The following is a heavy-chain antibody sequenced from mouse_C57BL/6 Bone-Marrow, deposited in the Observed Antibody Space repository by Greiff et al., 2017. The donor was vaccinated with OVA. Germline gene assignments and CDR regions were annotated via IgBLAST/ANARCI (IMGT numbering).Heavy chain of an antibody. D-gene: IGHD1-2*01. CDR2: IWSGGST. J-gene: IGHJ1*03. CDR1: GFSLTSYG. Sequence: VKLVESGPGLVQPSQSLSITCTVSGFSLTSYGVHWVRQSPGKGLEWLGVIWSGGSTDYNAAFISRLSISKDNSKSQVFFKMNSLQADDTAIYYCASYYGGGYFDVWGTGTTVTVSS. V-gene: IGHV2-2*01. CDR3: ASYYGGGYFDV.